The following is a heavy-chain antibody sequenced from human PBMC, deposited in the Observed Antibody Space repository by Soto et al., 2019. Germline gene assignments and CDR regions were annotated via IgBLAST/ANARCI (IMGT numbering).Heavy chain of an antibody. D-gene: IGHD2-21*01. V-gene: IGHV3-21*01. CDR2: ISSLSSYI. J-gene: IGHJ3*02. CDR1: GFTFSSYS. Sequence: EVQLVESGGGLVTPGGSLRLSCAASGFTFSSYSINWVRLAPAKGLEWVSSISSLSSYIYYADSVRGRFTISRDNAKNSQYLQMNSLRPEHTAVNYCTRGLDPRASRDAFDIWCQGTMVTVSS. CDR3: TRGLDPRASRDAFDI.